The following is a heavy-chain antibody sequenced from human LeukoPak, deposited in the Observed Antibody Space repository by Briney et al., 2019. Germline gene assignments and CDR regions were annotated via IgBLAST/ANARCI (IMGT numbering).Heavy chain of an antibody. CDR2: INHSGNT. V-gene: IGHV4-34*01. CDR3: ARTPMVRGVPKFDY. D-gene: IGHD3-10*01. CDR1: GGSFSGYY. Sequence: PSETLSLTCAVYGGSFSGYYWSWIRQPPGKGLEWIGEINHSGNTNYNPSLKSRVTISVDTSKNQFSLKLSSVTAADTAVYYCARTPMVRGVPKFDYWGQGTLVTVSS. J-gene: IGHJ4*02.